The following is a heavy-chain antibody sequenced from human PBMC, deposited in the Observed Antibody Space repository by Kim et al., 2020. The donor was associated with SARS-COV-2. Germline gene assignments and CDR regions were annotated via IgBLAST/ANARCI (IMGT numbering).Heavy chain of an antibody. V-gene: IGHV3-48*02. D-gene: IGHD3-16*01. CDR2: ITKSSNTI. CDR3: VRDRMGGAFDI. CDR1: GFTFSAYD. Sequence: GGSLRLSCATSGFTFSAYDMNWVRRAPGKGLEWLSFITKSSNTIYYADSVKGRFSISRDNAKNSLYLRMNRLRDEDTALYYCVRDRMGGAFDIWGQGTMVTVSS. J-gene: IGHJ3*02.